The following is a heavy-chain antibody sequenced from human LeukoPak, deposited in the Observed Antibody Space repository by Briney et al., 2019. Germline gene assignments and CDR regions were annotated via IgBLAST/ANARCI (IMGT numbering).Heavy chain of an antibody. Sequence: PGRSLRLSCAASGFTFSSYGMHWVRQAPGKGLEWVAVIWDDGSNKYYADSVKGRFTISRDNSKNTLYLQMNSLRAEDTAVYYCARDMGVDTAIPGALRYGMDVWGQGTTVTVSS. CDR1: GFTFSSYG. CDR2: IWDDGSNK. D-gene: IGHD5-18*01. J-gene: IGHJ6*02. CDR3: ARDMGVDTAIPGALRYGMDV. V-gene: IGHV3-33*01.